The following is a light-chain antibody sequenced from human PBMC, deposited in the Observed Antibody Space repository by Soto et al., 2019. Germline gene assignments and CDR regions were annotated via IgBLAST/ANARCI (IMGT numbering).Light chain of an antibody. CDR3: QQYNNWPRT. CDR2: GVS. V-gene: IGKV3-15*01. CDR1: QSVSSN. J-gene: IGKJ3*01. Sequence: EIVMTQSPATLSVSPGERATLSCRASQSVSSNLAWYQQKPGQAPRLLMYGVSTRATGIPARFSGSGSGTEFTLTISSLQSGDFAVYYCQQYNNWPRTFGPGTKVDIK.